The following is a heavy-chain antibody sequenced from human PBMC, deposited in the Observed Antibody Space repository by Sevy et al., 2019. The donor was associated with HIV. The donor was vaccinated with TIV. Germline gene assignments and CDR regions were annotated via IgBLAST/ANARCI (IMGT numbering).Heavy chain of an antibody. V-gene: IGHV3-23*01. CDR2: IGASGGTT. J-gene: IGHJ4*02. CDR1: GFTFSNYA. Sequence: GGSLRLSCAASGFTFSNYAMSWVRQAPGKGLEWVSAIGASGGTTFFADSVKGRFTISRDNSKNTMYLQMNSLRVEDTAVYYCAKSPSSPGSSSTWATFDYWGQGTLVTVSS. D-gene: IGHD6-13*01. CDR3: AKSPSSPGSSSTWATFDY.